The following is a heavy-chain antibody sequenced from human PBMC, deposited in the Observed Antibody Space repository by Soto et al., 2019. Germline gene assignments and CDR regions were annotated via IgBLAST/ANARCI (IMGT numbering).Heavy chain of an antibody. V-gene: IGHV4-39*01. Sequence: SETLSLTCTVSGGSISSSSYYWGWIRQPPGKGLEWIGSIYYSGSTYYNPSLKSRVTISVDTSKNQFSLKLSSVTAADTAVYYCARRVDKDMVRYYYYGMDVWGQGTTVTVSS. CDR1: GGSISSSSYY. CDR3: ARRVDKDMVRYYYYGMDV. J-gene: IGHJ6*02. CDR2: IYYSGST. D-gene: IGHD5-18*01.